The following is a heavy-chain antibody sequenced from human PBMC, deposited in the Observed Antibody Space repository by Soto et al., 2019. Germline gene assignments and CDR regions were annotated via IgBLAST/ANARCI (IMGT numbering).Heavy chain of an antibody. Sequence: QVQLVESGGGVVQHGRSLRLSCAASGFTFSSYAMHWVRQAPGKGLEWVAVISYDGSNKYYADSVKGRFTISRDNSKNTLYLQMNSLRAEDTAVYYCARDGDVVVVATYMDVWGQGTTVTVSS. D-gene: IGHD2-15*01. V-gene: IGHV3-30-3*01. CDR3: ARDGDVVVVATYMDV. CDR2: ISYDGSNK. J-gene: IGHJ6*03. CDR1: GFTFSSYA.